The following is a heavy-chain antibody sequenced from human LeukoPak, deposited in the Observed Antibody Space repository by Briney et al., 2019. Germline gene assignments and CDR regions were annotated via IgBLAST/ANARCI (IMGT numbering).Heavy chain of an antibody. CDR2: IYISGGT. Sequence: PSETLSLTCTVSGDSISSRNYYWSWIRQPAGKGLEWIGRIYISGGTNYNPSLKSRFTISLDTSKNQASLKLNSVTAADTAVYYCARGSAFDYWGQGTLVTVSS. CDR3: ARGSAFDY. J-gene: IGHJ4*02. V-gene: IGHV4-61*02. D-gene: IGHD6-6*01. CDR1: GDSISSRNYY.